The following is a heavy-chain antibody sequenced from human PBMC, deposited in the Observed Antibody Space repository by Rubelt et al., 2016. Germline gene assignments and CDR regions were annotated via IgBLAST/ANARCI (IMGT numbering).Heavy chain of an antibody. CDR3: ARHLMLYSSSWYADDAFDI. CDR1: GGSISSSSYY. CDR2: IYYSGST. D-gene: IGHD6-13*01. V-gene: IGHV4-39*07. Sequence: QLQLQESGPGLVKPSETLSLTCTVSGGSISSSSYYWGWIRQPPGKGLEWIGSIYYSGSTYYNPSLKSRVTISVDTSKNQFSLKLGSVTAADTAVYYCARHLMLYSSSWYADDAFDIWGQGTMVTVSS. J-gene: IGHJ3*02.